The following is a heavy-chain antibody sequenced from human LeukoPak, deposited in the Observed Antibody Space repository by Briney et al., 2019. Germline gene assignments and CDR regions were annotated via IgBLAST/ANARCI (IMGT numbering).Heavy chain of an antibody. CDR2: ISWNSGSI. D-gene: IGHD1-1*01. CDR1: GFTFDEYA. CDR3: AKAVGGTHYYYMDV. V-gene: IGHV3-9*03. J-gene: IGHJ6*03. Sequence: PGRSLRLSCAASGFTFDEYAMHWVRQAPGKGLEGFSGISWNSGSIGYADSVKGRFTSSRDNAKNSLYLQMNSLRAEDMALYYCAKAVGGTHYYYMDVWGKGTTVTVSS.